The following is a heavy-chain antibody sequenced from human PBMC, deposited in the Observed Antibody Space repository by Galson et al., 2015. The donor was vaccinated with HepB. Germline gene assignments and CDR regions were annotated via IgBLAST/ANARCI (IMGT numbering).Heavy chain of an antibody. J-gene: IGHJ4*02. CDR1: GFSFNKYA. CDR2: ISYDGSNK. V-gene: IGHV3-30-3*01. D-gene: IGHD5-18*01. Sequence: SLRLSCAASGFSFNKYALDWVRQAPGKGLEWVTAISYDGSNKYYADSVKGRFTISRDNAKNSLYLQMNSLRAEDTAVYYCASTGAMVTLDYWGQVTLVTVSS. CDR3: ASTGAMVTLDY.